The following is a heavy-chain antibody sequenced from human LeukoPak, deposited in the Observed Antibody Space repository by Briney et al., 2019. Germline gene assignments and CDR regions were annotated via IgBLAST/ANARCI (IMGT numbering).Heavy chain of an antibody. J-gene: IGHJ4*02. V-gene: IGHV1-2*02. D-gene: IGHD6-13*01. CDR3: ARSLEQLANFDY. CDR2: INSNSGGT. Sequence: ASVKVSCKASGYTFTGYYMHWVRQAPGQGLEWMGWINSNSGGTKDAQKFQGRVTMTRGMSISTAYMELSRLTSDDTAVYYCARSLEQLANFDYWGQGTLVTVSS. CDR1: GYTFTGYY.